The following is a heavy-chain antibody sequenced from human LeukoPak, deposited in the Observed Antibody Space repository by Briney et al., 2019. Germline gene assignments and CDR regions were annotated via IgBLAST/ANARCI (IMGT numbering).Heavy chain of an antibody. CDR1: GFIFNNYW. J-gene: IGHJ4*02. CDR3: ARSNYDILTYLDY. CDR2: VDGDGTGT. Sequence: GGSLRLSCAASGFIFNNYWMHWVRQVRGKGLEWLSRVDGDGTGTSYADSVKGRFTISRDNAKNTLNLQMNSLRVEDTAVYYCARSNYDILTYLDYWGQGTLVTVSS. V-gene: IGHV3-74*01. D-gene: IGHD3-9*01.